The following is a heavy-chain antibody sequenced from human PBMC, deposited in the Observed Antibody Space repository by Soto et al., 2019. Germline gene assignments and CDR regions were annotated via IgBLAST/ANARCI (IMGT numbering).Heavy chain of an antibody. J-gene: IGHJ4*02. CDR2: INHSGST. D-gene: IGHD3-10*01. V-gene: IGHV4-34*01. CDR3: ARERRGGGYYGSGSYAYFDY. Sequence: PSETLSLTCAVYGGSFSGYYWSWIGQPPGKGLEWIGEINHSGSTNYNPSLKSRVTISVDTSKNQFSLKLSSVTAADTAVYYCARERRGGGYYGSGSYAYFDYWGQGTLGTVSS. CDR1: GGSFSGYY.